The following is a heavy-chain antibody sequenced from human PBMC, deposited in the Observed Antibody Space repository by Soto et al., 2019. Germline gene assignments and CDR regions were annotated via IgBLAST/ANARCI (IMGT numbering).Heavy chain of an antibody. CDR1: GFTFSSYG. CDR2: IWYDGSNK. CDR3: ARGGGEYYDFWSGYYTYYFDY. D-gene: IGHD3-3*01. Sequence: QVQLVESGGGVVQPGRSLRLSCAASGFTFSSYGMHWVRQAPGKGLEWVAVIWYDGSNKYYADSVKGRFTISRDNSKNTLYLQMNSLRAEDTAMYYCARGGGEYYDFWSGYYTYYFDYWGQGTLATVSS. V-gene: IGHV3-33*01. J-gene: IGHJ4*02.